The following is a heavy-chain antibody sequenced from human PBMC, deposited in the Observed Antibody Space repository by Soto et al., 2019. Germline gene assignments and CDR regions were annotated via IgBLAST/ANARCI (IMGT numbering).Heavy chain of an antibody. CDR1: GFSFSTYW. J-gene: IGHJ6*03. Sequence: EVQLVESGGGLVQPGGSLRLSCVGSGFSFSTYWMSWVRLAPGTGLEWVATIKQDGSDKYYVDSAKGRFTVSRDNGKNSLDLQMYRLRGDDTAVYYCVRGCGRSSCPYYLDVWGKGTTVTVSS. CDR3: VRGCGRSSCPYYLDV. V-gene: IGHV3-7*04. CDR2: IKQDGSDK. D-gene: IGHD2-15*01.